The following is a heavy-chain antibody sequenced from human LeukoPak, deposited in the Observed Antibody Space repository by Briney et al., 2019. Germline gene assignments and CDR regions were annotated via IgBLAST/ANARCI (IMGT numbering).Heavy chain of an antibody. CDR2: IDSSGSYT. CDR1: GFTFSSYA. Sequence: GGPLRLSCAVSGFTFSSYAMSWVRQAPGKGLEWVSAIDSSGSYTWYDDSVKGRFTISRGNSKNTLYLQMNSLRAEDTAAYYCAKGSAGGRPYYFDYWGQGTLVPVSS. CDR3: AKGSAGGRPYYFDY. J-gene: IGHJ4*02. D-gene: IGHD6-13*01. V-gene: IGHV3-23*05.